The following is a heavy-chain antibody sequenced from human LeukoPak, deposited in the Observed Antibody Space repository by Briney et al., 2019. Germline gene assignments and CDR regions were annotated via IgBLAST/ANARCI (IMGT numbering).Heavy chain of an antibody. V-gene: IGHV3-30*02. Sequence: PGGSLRLSCAASGFTFSSYGMHWVRQAPGKGLEWVAFIRYDGSNKYYADSVKGRFTISRDNSKNTLYLQMNSLRAEDTAVYYCAKEDGGTTVTHYYYYMDVWGKGTTVTVSS. CDR3: AKEDGGTTVTHYYYYMDV. J-gene: IGHJ6*03. D-gene: IGHD4-11*01. CDR1: GFTFSSYG. CDR2: IRYDGSNK.